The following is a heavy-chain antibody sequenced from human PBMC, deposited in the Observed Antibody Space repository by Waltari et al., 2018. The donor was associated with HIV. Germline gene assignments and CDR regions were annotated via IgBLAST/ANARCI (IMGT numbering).Heavy chain of an antibody. Sequence: QVQLVESGGSVVLLGRSLRLSCTAYVFYFSNYSVHWVRRAPGKGLEWVAVISYDVSNKYYADSVKGRFTISRDNSKITLYLQMNSLRAEDTAVYYCARDPSGYSYNYVLSPYFDYWGQGTLVTVSS. V-gene: IGHV3-30*04. D-gene: IGHD5-18*01. J-gene: IGHJ4*02. CDR1: VFYFSNYS. CDR3: ARDPSGYSYNYVLSPYFDY. CDR2: ISYDVSNK.